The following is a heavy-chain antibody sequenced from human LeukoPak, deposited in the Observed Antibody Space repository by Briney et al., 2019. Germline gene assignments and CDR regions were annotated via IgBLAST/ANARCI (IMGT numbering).Heavy chain of an antibody. V-gene: IGHV3-30-3*01. Sequence: QPGGSLRLSCAASGFTFSSYAMHWVRQAPGKGLEWVAVISYDGSSKYYADSVKGRFTISRDNSKNTLYLQMNRLRAEDTAVYYCAREGTIFGVVIRKNFDYWGQGTLVTVSS. CDR1: GFTFSSYA. D-gene: IGHD3-3*01. CDR2: ISYDGSSK. J-gene: IGHJ4*02. CDR3: AREGTIFGVVIRKNFDY.